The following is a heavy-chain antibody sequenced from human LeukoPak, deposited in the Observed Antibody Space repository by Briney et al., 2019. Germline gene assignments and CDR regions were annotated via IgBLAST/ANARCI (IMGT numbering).Heavy chain of an antibody. D-gene: IGHD5/OR15-5a*01. CDR2: ISHSGDT. CDR3: ARVGPLEVGTGKGVYSFDA. J-gene: IGHJ4*02. CDR1: CFSITSGDY. Sequence: SETLSLTCDVSCFSITSGDYWGCSRQSPGRGLEWIGSISHSGDTYYIPSLRSRVTMSLDTSRNQFSLHLRSVSATDTALYFCARVGPLEVGTGKGVYSFDAWGQGTLVTVSS. V-gene: IGHV4-38-2*01.